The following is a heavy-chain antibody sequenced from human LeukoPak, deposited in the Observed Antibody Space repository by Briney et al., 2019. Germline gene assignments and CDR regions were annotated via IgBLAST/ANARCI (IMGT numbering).Heavy chain of an antibody. CDR2: INHSGST. V-gene: IGHV4-34*01. CDR1: GGSFSGYY. J-gene: IGHJ4*02. D-gene: IGHD3-22*01. CDR3: ARLNLGVVVIGY. Sequence: SETLSLTCAVYGGSFSGYYWSWIRQPPGKGLEWIGEINHSGSTNYNPSLKSRVTLSVDTSKNQFSLKLSSVTAADTAVYYCARLNLGVVVIGYWGQGTLVTVSS.